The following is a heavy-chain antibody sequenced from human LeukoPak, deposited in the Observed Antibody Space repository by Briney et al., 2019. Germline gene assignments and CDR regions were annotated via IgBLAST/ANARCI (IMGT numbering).Heavy chain of an antibody. Sequence: GGSLRLSCAASGFPFSNYAMSWVRQAPGEGLEWVSAISGSGGSTYYADSVKGRFTISRDNSKNTLYLQMNSLRAEDTAVYYCAKGIAARLYYYYGMDVWGQGTTVTVSS. D-gene: IGHD6-6*01. CDR3: AKGIAARLYYYYGMDV. CDR1: GFPFSNYA. V-gene: IGHV3-23*01. CDR2: ISGSGGST. J-gene: IGHJ6*02.